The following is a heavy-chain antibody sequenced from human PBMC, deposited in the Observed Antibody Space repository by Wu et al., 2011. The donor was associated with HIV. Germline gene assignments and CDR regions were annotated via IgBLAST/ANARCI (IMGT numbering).Heavy chain of an antibody. D-gene: IGHD1-26*01. CDR1: GYTFTTYG. CDR2: ITTYNGKT. J-gene: IGHJ5*02. V-gene: IGHV1-18*01. CDR3: AANIVGTTWFDP. Sequence: EVKKPGASVKVSCKASGYTFTTYGISWVRQAPGQGLEWMGWITTYNGKTNYAQKLQGRVTMTTDTSTSTAYMELRGLRSDDTAVYYCAANIVGTTWFDPWGQGTLVTVSS.